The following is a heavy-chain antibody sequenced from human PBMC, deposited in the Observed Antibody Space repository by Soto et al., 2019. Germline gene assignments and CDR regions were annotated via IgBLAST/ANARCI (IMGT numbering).Heavy chain of an antibody. V-gene: IGHV4-59*03. CDR3: ATSRAPSARYYYIGMDV. CDR1: GGYINSYY. CDR2: IYYGGRT. Sequence: QVKLQEAGPGLVKPSETLSLTCTFSGGYINSYYWSWVRQPPGKGLEWIGHIYYGGRTDYNPSLNSRLTISADTSNNQLSLTVSSVTAADMALYYCATSRAPSARYYYIGMDVCGQWTTVAVS. D-gene: IGHD6-6*01. J-gene: IGHJ6*02.